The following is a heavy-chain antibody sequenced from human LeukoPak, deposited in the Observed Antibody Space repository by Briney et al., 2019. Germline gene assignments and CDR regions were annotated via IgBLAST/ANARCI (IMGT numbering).Heavy chain of an antibody. J-gene: IGHJ4*02. CDR1: DFTFCAYT. CDR2: ISSSRTYI. Sequence: GVSLRLFCAASDFTFCAYTMIWIRRAPGKGLEWVSSISSSRTYIYYADSVKGRFTISRDNAKNSLYLQMNSLRAEDTALYFCARDSDYGDYFDHWGQGTLVTVSS. CDR3: ARDSDYGDYFDH. D-gene: IGHD4-17*01. V-gene: IGHV3-21*06.